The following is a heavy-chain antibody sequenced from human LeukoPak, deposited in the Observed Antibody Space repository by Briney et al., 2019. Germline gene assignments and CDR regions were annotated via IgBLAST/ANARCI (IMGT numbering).Heavy chain of an antibody. V-gene: IGHV1-2*02. CDR2: INPNSGGT. J-gene: IGHJ5*02. CDR3: ARDLGSSSWSPRDNWFDP. Sequence: GASVKVSCKASGYTLTSYAMNWVRQAPGQGLEWMGWINPNSGGTNYAQKFQGRVTMTRDTSISTAYMELSRLRSDDTAVYYCARDLGSSSWSPRDNWFDPWGQGTLVTVSS. CDR1: GYTLTSYA. D-gene: IGHD6-13*01.